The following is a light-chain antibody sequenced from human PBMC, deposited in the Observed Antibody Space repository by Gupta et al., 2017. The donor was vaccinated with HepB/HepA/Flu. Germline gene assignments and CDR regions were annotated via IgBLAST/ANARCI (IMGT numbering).Light chain of an antibody. CDR3: QVWDSTTGV. J-gene: IGLJ1*01. CDR2: QDS. Sequence: SFELTQPPSVSVSPGQTASISCSGHKLGDKYTFWYQQKPGQSPLLVIYQDSKRPSGIPERFSGSSSGNTATLTISGTQAMDEAEYYCQVWDSTTGVFGPGTKVTVL. CDR1: KLGDKY. V-gene: IGLV3-1*01.